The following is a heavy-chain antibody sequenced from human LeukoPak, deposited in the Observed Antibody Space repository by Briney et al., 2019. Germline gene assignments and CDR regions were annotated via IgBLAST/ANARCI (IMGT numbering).Heavy chain of an antibody. Sequence: SETLSLTCTVSGGSISSSSYYWGWIRQPPGKGLEWIGSIYYSGSTYYNPSLKSRVTISVDTSKNQFSLKLSSVTAADTAVYYCARDGAYGSGSSGVYYYMDVWGKGTTVTVSS. V-gene: IGHV4-39*07. D-gene: IGHD3-10*01. CDR3: ARDGAYGSGSSGVYYYMDV. CDR1: GGSISSSSYY. CDR2: IYYSGST. J-gene: IGHJ6*03.